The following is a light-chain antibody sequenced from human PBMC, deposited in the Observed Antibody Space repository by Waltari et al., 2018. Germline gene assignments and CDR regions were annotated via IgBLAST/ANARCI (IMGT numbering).Light chain of an antibody. J-gene: IGKJ1*01. Sequence: EIVLTQSPATLSLSPGERATLSCRASQSVRVYLAWYQQKPGQAPRLLIYDTSNRASGTPDRFSGSGSGTDFSLSISSLEPEDFAVYYCQHYGWSSWTFGQGTKVVIK. CDR1: QSVRVY. V-gene: IGKV3-11*01. CDR2: DTS. CDR3: QHYGWSSWT.